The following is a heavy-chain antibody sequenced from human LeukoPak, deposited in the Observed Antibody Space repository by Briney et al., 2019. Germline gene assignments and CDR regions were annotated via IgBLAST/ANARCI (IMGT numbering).Heavy chain of an antibody. V-gene: IGHV1-69*05. CDR2: IIPIFGTA. Sequence: SVKVSCKASGYTFTSYGISWVRQAPGQGLEWMGGIIPIFGTANYAQKFQGRVTITTDESTSTAYMELSSLRSEDTAVYYCARGQVREYYFDYWGQGTLVTVSS. J-gene: IGHJ4*02. CDR1: GYTFTSYG. CDR3: ARGQVREYYFDY.